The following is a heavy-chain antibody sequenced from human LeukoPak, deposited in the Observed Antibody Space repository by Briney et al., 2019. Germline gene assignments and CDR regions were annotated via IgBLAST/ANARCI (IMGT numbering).Heavy chain of an antibody. J-gene: IGHJ4*02. V-gene: IGHV3-74*01. CDR3: ARAYYDYVWGSYRLDY. CDR2: INSDGSST. CDR1: GFTFSSYW. D-gene: IGHD3-16*02. Sequence: QPGGSLRLSCAASGFTFSSYWMHWVRQAPGKGLVWVSRINSDGSSTSYADSVKGRFTISRDKAKNTLYLQMNSLRAEDTAVYYCARAYYDYVWGSYRLDYWGQGTLVTVSS.